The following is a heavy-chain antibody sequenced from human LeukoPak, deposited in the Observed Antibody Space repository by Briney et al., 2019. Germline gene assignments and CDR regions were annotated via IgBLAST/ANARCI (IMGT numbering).Heavy chain of an antibody. D-gene: IGHD4-17*01. CDR2: IYYSGST. J-gene: IGHJ3*02. Sequence: SETLSLTCTVSGGSISSSYYWGWIRQPPGKGLEWIGSIYYSGSTYYNPSLKSRVTISVDTSKNQFSLKLSSVTAADTAVYYCASLSLVMTTVTTLAAFDIWGQGTMVTVSS. CDR1: GGSISSSYY. V-gene: IGHV4-39*01. CDR3: ASLSLVMTTVTTLAAFDI.